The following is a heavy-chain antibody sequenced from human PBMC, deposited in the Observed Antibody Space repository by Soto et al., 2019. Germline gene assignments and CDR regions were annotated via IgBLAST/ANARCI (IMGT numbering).Heavy chain of an antibody. J-gene: IGHJ3*02. CDR2: IVVGSGNT. D-gene: IGHD3-22*01. Sequence: SVKVSCKASGYTFTSYAVQWVRQARGQRLEWIGWIVVGSGNTNYAQKFQERVTITRDMSTSTAYMELSSLRSEDTAVYYCAAAPGTGTYYYDSSGYPDAFDIWGQGTMVTVSS. V-gene: IGHV1-58*01. CDR1: GYTFTSYA. CDR3: AAAPGTGTYYYDSSGYPDAFDI.